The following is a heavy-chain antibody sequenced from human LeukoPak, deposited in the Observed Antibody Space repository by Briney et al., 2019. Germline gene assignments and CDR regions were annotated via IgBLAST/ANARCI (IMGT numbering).Heavy chain of an antibody. CDR1: GYTFTSYA. Sequence: GASVKVSCKASGYTFTSYAMHWVRQAPGQRLEWMGWINAGSGNTKYSQKFQGRVTITRDTSASTAYMELSSLRSEDTAVYYCARGDFEFDYWGQGTLVTVSS. V-gene: IGHV1-3*01. CDR2: INAGSGNT. J-gene: IGHJ4*02. CDR3: ARGDFEFDY. D-gene: IGHD3-3*01.